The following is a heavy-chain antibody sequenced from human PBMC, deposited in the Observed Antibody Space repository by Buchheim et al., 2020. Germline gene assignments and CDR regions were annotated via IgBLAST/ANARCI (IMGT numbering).Heavy chain of an antibody. CDR2: ISGSGGST. CDR3: TKGSYCSSTSCYDYYYYGMDV. CDR1: GFTFSSYA. D-gene: IGHD2-2*01. V-gene: IGHV3-23*01. J-gene: IGHJ6*02. Sequence: EVQLLESGGGLVQPGGSLRLSCAASGFTFSSYAMSWVRQAPGKGLEWVSAISGSGGSTYYADSVKGRFPIPRDNSKNTLYLQMNSLRAEDTAVYYCTKGSYCSSTSCYDYYYYGMDVWGQGTT.